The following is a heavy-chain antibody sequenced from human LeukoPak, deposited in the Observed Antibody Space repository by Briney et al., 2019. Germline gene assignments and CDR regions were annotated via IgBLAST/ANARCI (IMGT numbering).Heavy chain of an antibody. D-gene: IGHD1-26*01. CDR2: ITSSSSII. V-gene: IGHV3-48*01. Sequence: GGSLRLSCAASGFTFSSYSMNWVRQAPGKGLEWVSYITSSSSIIYYADSVKGRFTISRDNAKNSLYLQMNSLRAEDTAVYYCAREDSGSYGDDYWGQGTLVTVSS. J-gene: IGHJ4*02. CDR1: GFTFSSYS. CDR3: AREDSGSYGDDY.